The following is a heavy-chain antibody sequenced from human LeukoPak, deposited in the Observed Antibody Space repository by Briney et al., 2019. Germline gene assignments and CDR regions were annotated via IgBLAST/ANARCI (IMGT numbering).Heavy chain of an antibody. Sequence: TGGSLRLSCAASGFTFSSYWMSWVRQAPGKGLEWVANIKKDGSEKYYVDSVKGRFTISRDNAKNSLSLQMNSLRVEDTAVYYCARDHGSGSYWEGFHPWGQGTLVTVSS. J-gene: IGHJ5*02. CDR1: GFTFSSYW. D-gene: IGHD3-10*01. CDR2: IKKDGSEK. V-gene: IGHV3-7*01. CDR3: ARDHGSGSYWEGFHP.